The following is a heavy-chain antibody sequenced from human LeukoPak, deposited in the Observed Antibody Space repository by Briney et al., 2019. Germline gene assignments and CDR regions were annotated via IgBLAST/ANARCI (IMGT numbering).Heavy chain of an antibody. CDR3: TRDCSSTSCYPYYYYYMDV. CDR2: IRSKAYGGTT. Sequence: PGGTLRLSCTASGFTFGDYAMSWFRQAPGPGRECVGFIRSKAYGGTTEYAVSVKGRFTISRDDSISIAYLQMNSLKTEDTAVYYCTRDCSSTSCYPYYYYYMDVWGKGTTVTVSS. CDR1: GFTFGDYA. V-gene: IGHV3-49*03. J-gene: IGHJ6*03. D-gene: IGHD2-2*01.